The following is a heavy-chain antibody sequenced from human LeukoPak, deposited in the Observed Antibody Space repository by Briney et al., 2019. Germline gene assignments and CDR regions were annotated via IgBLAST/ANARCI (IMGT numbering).Heavy chain of an antibody. D-gene: IGHD3-22*01. Sequence: PGGSLRLSCAASGFTFSSYAMSWVRQAPGKGLEWVSAISGSGGSTYYADSVKGRFTISRDNSKNTLYLQMNSLRAEDTAVYYCAKDTPGGDYYVSSPLDYWGQGTLVTVSS. V-gene: IGHV3-23*01. CDR1: GFTFSSYA. CDR2: ISGSGGST. CDR3: AKDTPGGDYYVSSPLDY. J-gene: IGHJ4*02.